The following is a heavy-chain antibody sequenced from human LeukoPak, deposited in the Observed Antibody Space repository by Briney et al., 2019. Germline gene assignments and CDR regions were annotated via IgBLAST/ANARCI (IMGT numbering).Heavy chain of an antibody. CDR2: ISGSGGST. D-gene: IGHD2-15*01. Sequence: GGSLRLSCAASGFTFSTYAMTWVRQAPGKGLEWVSTISGSGGSTYFAASVKGRFTISRDNAKNTFYLEMNSLRVEDTAIYYCAQEIGYCSGGICYSLEYFLNWGQGTLVFVSS. V-gene: IGHV3-23*01. CDR3: AQEIGYCSGGICYSLEYFLN. J-gene: IGHJ1*01. CDR1: GFTFSTYA.